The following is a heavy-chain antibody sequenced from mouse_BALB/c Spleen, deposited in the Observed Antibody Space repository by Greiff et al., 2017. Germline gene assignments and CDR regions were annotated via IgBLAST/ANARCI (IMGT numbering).Heavy chain of an antibody. CDR3: ARQTLTYWYFDV. V-gene: IGHV5-9-3*01. CDR1: GFTFSSYA. CDR2: ISSGGSYT. J-gene: IGHJ1*01. D-gene: IGHD4-1*01. Sequence: EVQRVESGGGLVKPGGSLKLSCAASGFTFSSYAMSWVRQTPEKRLEWVATISSGGSYTYYPDSVKGRFTISRDNAKNTLYLQMSSLRSEDTAMYYCARQTLTYWYFDVWGAGTTVTVSS.